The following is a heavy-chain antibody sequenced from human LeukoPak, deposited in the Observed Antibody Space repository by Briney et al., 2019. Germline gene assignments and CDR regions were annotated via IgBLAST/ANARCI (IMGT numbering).Heavy chain of an antibody. CDR1: GGTFSSYA. J-gene: IGHJ4*02. Sequence: SVKASCKASGGTFSSYAISWVRQAPGQGLEWMGGIIPIFGTANHAQKFQGRVTITADESTSTAYMELSSLRSEDTAVYYCARGTPTARLTPGYWGQGTLVTVSS. CDR3: ARGTPTARLTPGY. V-gene: IGHV1-69*13. CDR2: IIPIFGTA. D-gene: IGHD6-6*01.